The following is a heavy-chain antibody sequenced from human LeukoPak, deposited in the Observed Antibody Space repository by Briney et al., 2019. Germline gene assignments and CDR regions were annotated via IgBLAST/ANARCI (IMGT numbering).Heavy chain of an antibody. CDR2: INHSGAT. CDR1: GGSLNGYH. CDR3: ARRAIGLCYGTICGRPFDT. D-gene: IGHD2/OR15-2a*01. V-gene: IGHV4-34*01. J-gene: IGHJ3*02. Sequence: SETLSLTCAVYGGSLNGYHWSWIRQSPGKGLEWIGEINHSGATDYKSSLRSRITLSVDASKKQFSLKVFSVTAAATAVYYCARRAIGLCYGTICGRPFDTWCQGTMVTVTS.